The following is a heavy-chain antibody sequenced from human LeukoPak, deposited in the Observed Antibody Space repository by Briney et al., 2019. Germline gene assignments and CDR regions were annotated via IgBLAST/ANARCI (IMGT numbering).Heavy chain of an antibody. CDR1: GGTFSRYA. Sequence: SVKVSCKASGGTFSRYAISWVRQAPGQGLEWMGGIIPIFGTANYVQKFQGRVTITADESTSTAYMELSSLRSEDTAVYYCARGITMVRGVIPYYFDYWGQGTLVTVSS. D-gene: IGHD3-10*01. J-gene: IGHJ4*02. V-gene: IGHV1-69*13. CDR2: IIPIFGTA. CDR3: ARGITMVRGVIPYYFDY.